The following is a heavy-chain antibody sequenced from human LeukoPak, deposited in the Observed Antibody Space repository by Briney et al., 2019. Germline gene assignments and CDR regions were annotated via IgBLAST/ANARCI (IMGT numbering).Heavy chain of an antibody. V-gene: IGHV3-48*01. CDR1: GFTFSSYS. Sequence: GVSLRLSCAASGFTFSSYSMNWVRQAPGKGLEWVSYISSSSSTIYYADSVKGRFTISRDNAKNSLYLQMNSLRAEDTAVYYCARGGHPLVPAAMNYWGQGTLVTVSS. J-gene: IGHJ4*02. D-gene: IGHD2-2*01. CDR2: ISSSSSTI. CDR3: ARGGHPLVPAAMNY.